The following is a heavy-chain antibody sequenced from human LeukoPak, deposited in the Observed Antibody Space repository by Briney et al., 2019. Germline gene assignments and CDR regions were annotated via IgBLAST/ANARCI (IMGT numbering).Heavy chain of an antibody. Sequence: ASVTVSCKASGGTFICYTINWLRQAPGQGLEWMGGLIPSLSVTNYARKFQGRVSITAVISTSTAYLDLSSLKSEDTAVYYCARGTEQWLSSFDSWGQGTLVTVSS. CDR1: GGTFICYT. D-gene: IGHD6-19*01. J-gene: IGHJ4*02. V-gene: IGHV1-69*02. CDR3: ARGTEQWLSSFDS. CDR2: LIPSLSVT.